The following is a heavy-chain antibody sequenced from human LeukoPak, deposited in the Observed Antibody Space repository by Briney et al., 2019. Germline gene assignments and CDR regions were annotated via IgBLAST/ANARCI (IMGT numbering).Heavy chain of an antibody. CDR2: INSNTGGT. Sequence: ASVKVSCKASGYTFTGSFMHWVRQAPRQGVEWMGWINSNTGGTKFAQKFQGRVPMTRDTSISTAYRELSRLRSDDTAVYYCARADPVGYWGQGTQVTVSS. V-gene: IGHV1-2*02. J-gene: IGHJ4*02. CDR3: ARADPVGY. CDR1: GYTFTGSF.